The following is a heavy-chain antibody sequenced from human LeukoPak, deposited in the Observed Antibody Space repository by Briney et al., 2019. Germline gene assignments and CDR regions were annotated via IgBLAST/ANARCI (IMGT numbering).Heavy chain of an antibody. J-gene: IGHJ4*02. V-gene: IGHV4-59*01. CDR2: IYYSGTT. CDR1: GGSISSYY. D-gene: IGHD3-10*01. Sequence: SETLSLACTVSGGSISSYYWNWIRQPPGKGLEWIGYIYYSGTTNYNPSLKSRVTILVDTSKNQFSLKLSSVTAADTAVYYCAAGFYSFDYWGQGTLVTVSS. CDR3: AAGFYSFDY.